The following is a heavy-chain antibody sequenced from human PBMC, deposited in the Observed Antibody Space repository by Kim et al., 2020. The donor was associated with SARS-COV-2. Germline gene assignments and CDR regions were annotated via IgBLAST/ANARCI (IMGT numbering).Heavy chain of an antibody. Sequence: PGSVKGRFTISRENAKNSLYLQMNSLRAGDTAVYYCARGSGEAAAGTVDYWGQGTLVTVSS. CDR3: ARGSGEAAAGTVDY. J-gene: IGHJ4*02. D-gene: IGHD6-13*01. V-gene: IGHV3-13*01.